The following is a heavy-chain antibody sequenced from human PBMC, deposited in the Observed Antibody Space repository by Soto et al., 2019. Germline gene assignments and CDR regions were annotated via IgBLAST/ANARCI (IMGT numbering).Heavy chain of an antibody. Sequence: ASVKVSCKVSGYTLTELSMHWVRQAPGKGLEWMGGFDPEDGETIYAQKFQGRVTMTEDTSTDTAYMELSSLRSEDTAVYYCATGGYYGSGSYPVPYYYYYMDVWGKGTTVTVSS. CDR2: FDPEDGET. CDR1: GYTLTELS. CDR3: ATGGYYGSGSYPVPYYYYYMDV. J-gene: IGHJ6*03. V-gene: IGHV1-24*01. D-gene: IGHD3-10*01.